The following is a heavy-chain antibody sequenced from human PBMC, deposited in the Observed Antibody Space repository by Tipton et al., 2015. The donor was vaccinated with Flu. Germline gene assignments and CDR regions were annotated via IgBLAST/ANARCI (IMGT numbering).Heavy chain of an antibody. V-gene: IGHV3-15*01. J-gene: IGHJ3*02. D-gene: IGHD7-27*01. CDR2: IRSTTDGGTA. Sequence: SLRLSCATSGFAFRNYWMLWVRQAPGQGLEWVGRIRSTTDGGTAEYAAPVKGRFTISRDDSKNTLYLQMNSLKTEDTAVYYCTTDAPDWGGKAFDIWGQGTMVTVSS. CDR1: GFAFRNYW. CDR3: TTDAPDWGGKAFDI.